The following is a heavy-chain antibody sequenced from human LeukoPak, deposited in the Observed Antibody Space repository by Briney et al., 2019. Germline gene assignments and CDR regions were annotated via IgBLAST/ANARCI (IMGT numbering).Heavy chain of an antibody. Sequence: GGSLRLPCAASGFTFDDYGMSWVRQAPGKGLEWVSGINWNGGSTGYADSVKGRFTISRDNAKNSLYLQMNSLRAEDTAVYYCAELGITMIGGVWGKGTTVTISS. CDR2: INWNGGST. J-gene: IGHJ6*04. CDR1: GFTFDDYG. CDR3: AELGITMIGGV. V-gene: IGHV3-20*04. D-gene: IGHD3-10*02.